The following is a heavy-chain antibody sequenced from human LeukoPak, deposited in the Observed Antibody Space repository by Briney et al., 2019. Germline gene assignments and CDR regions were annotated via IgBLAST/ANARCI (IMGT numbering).Heavy chain of an antibody. V-gene: IGHV3-23*01. D-gene: IGHD1-26*01. CDR2: ISGSGGST. J-gene: IGHJ6*02. CDR3: VKDRGGSPFYGMDV. CDR1: GFTFSSYA. Sequence: PAGGSLRLSCAASGFTFSSYAMSWVRQAPGKGLEWVSAISGSGGSTYYADSVKGRFTISRDNSKNTLYLQMNSLRAEDTAVYYCVKDRGGSPFYGMDVWGQGTTVTVSS.